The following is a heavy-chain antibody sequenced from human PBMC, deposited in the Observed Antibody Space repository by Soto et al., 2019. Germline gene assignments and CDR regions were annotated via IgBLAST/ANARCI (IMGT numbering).Heavy chain of an antibody. CDR3: ARGEYQHYYYYYGMDV. CDR2: IIPIFGTA. V-gene: IGHV1-69*13. Sequence: ASMKVSCKASGGTFSSYAISWVRQAPGQGLEWMGGIIPIFGTANYAQKFQGRVTITADESTSTAYMELSSLRSEDTAVYYCARGEYQHYYYYYGMDVWGQGTTVTVSS. CDR1: GGTFSSYA. D-gene: IGHD2-2*01. J-gene: IGHJ6*02.